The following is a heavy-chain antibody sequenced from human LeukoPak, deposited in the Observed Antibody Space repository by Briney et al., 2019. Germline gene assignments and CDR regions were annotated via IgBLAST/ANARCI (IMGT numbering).Heavy chain of an antibody. Sequence: DTLSLPCTVSGGSNSRSSYYWGSIRQPRGKGLEWNGSIYYSGSTYYKPSLKSQVNRSVDNSKNQFSLKLSSVTAADQALYYCARLVVTFDIWSQGTMVTVSS. V-gene: IGHV4-39*01. CDR2: IYYSGST. CDR3: ARLVVTFDI. J-gene: IGHJ3*02. D-gene: IGHD2-15*01. CDR1: GGSNSRSSYY.